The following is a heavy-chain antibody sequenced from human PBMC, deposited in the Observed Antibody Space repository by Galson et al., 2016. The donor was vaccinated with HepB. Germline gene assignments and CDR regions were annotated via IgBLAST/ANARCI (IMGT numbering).Heavy chain of an antibody. Sequence: SEPLSLTCSVSVGSVSGNYWSWIRHRPGKGLEWIGCLYYSGYSNSSPSLRSRVTMSVDPSKNQFSLRLSSVTAADTAIYFWAKHIDVVPTGRSFEDWGQGALVTVSS. D-gene: IGHD2-21*01. CDR1: VGSVSGNY. J-gene: IGHJ4*02. V-gene: IGHV4-59*02. CDR2: LYYSGYS. CDR3: AKHIDVVPTGRSFED.